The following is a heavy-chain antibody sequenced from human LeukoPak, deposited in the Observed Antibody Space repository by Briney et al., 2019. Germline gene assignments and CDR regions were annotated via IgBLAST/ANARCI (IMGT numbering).Heavy chain of an antibody. Sequence: GGSLRLSCAASGFTFSSYAMSWVRQAPGKGLEWVSVIYSGGSTYYADSVKGRFTISRDNSKNTVYLQMNSLRAEDTAVYYCARHGSITMVRGRLRYYYMDVWGKGTPVTISS. D-gene: IGHD3-10*01. CDR2: IYSGGST. V-gene: IGHV3-66*04. CDR1: GFTFSSYA. CDR3: ARHGSITMVRGRLRYYYMDV. J-gene: IGHJ6*03.